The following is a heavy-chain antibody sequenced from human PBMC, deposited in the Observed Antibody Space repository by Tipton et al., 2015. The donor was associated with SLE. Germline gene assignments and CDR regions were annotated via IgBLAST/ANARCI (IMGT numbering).Heavy chain of an antibody. CDR3: AKDMDGVEGTHFDY. CDR1: GFTFNTYW. J-gene: IGHJ4*02. D-gene: IGHD2-15*01. Sequence: SLRLSCAASGFTFNTYWMHWVRQGPGKGLVWVSRIYSDGSSTNYADSVKGRFTISRDNSKNTLYLQMNSLRAEDTAVYYCAKDMDGVEGTHFDYWGQGTLVTVSS. CDR2: IYSDGSST. V-gene: IGHV3-74*01.